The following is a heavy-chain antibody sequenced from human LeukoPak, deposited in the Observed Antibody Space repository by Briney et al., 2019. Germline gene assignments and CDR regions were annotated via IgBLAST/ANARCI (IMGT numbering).Heavy chain of an antibody. V-gene: IGHV3-11*01. CDR3: ASPNPQGYDYPWDAFDI. J-gene: IGHJ3*02. CDR1: GFTFSDYY. Sequence: PGGSLRPSCAASGFTFSDYYMSWIRQAPGKGLEWVSYISSSGSTIYYADSVKGRFTISRDNAKNSLYLQMNSLRAEDTAVYYCASPNPQGYDYPWDAFDIWGQGTMVTVSS. CDR2: ISSSGSTI. D-gene: IGHD5-12*01.